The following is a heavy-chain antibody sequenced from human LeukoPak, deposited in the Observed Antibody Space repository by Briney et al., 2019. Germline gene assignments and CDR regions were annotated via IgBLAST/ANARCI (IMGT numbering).Heavy chain of an antibody. J-gene: IGHJ4*02. Sequence: GGSLRLSCAASGFTVSSNYMMWVRQAPGKGLEWVSVIYSGGSTYYADSVKGRFTISRDNSKNALYLQMNSLSPEDTAVYYCAKGVLQVDWGLGTLVTVSS. D-gene: IGHD1-1*01. CDR1: GFTVSSNY. CDR3: AKGVLQVD. V-gene: IGHV3-53*01. CDR2: IYSGGST.